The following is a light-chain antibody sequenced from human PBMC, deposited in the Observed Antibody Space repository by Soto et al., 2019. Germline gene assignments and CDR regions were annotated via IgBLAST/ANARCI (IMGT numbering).Light chain of an antibody. CDR3: QQYNHYSSYS. CDR2: KTS. V-gene: IGKV1-5*03. Sequence: DIQMTQSSSTLSASVGDRVTITCRASQSISNWLAWYQQKPGKAPKLLIYKTSNLQGGVPSRFSGSGSGTEFTLTISSLQADDSATYYCQQYNHYSSYSFGRGTTLEIK. J-gene: IGKJ2*03. CDR1: QSISNW.